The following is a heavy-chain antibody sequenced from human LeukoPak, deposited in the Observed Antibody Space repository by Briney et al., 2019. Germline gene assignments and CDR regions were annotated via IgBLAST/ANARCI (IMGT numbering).Heavy chain of an antibody. J-gene: IGHJ5*02. CDR2: INHSGST. D-gene: IGHD2-15*01. CDR3: ARGGRIVVVVAARRYNWFDP. Sequence: PSETLSLTCAVYGGSFSDYYWSWIRQPPGKGLEWIGEINHSGSTNYNPSLKSRVTISVDTSKNQFSLKLSSVTAADTAVYYCARGGRIVVVVAARRYNWFDPWGQGTLVTVSS. CDR1: GGSFSDYY. V-gene: IGHV4-34*01.